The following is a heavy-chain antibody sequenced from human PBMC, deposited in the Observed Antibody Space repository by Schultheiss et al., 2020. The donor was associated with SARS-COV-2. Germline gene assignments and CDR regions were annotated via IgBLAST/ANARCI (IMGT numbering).Heavy chain of an antibody. CDR2: ITGSGGTI. D-gene: IGHD3-10*01. J-gene: IGHJ6*02. Sequence: GESLKISCAASGFTFSSYAMSWVRQAPGKGLEWLSLITGSGGTIYYADSVKGRFTISRDNSKNTLSLQMNSLRAEDTAVYYCARGGDGSGSYYYYYGMDVWGQGTTVTVSS. V-gene: IGHV3-23*01. CDR3: ARGGDGSGSYYYYYGMDV. CDR1: GFTFSSYA.